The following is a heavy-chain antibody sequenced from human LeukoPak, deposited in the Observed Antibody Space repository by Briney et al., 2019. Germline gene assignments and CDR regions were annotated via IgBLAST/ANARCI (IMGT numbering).Heavy chain of an antibody. CDR2: IIPILGIA. V-gene: IGHV1-69*04. J-gene: IGHJ4*02. CDR1: GGTFSSYA. CDR3: ARGVSGKLDY. D-gene: IGHD4-23*01. Sequence: SVKVSCKASGGTFSSYAISWVRQAPGQGLEWMGRIIPILGIANNAQKFQGRVTITADKSTSTAYMELSSLRSEDTAVYYCARGVSGKLDYWGQGTLVTVSS.